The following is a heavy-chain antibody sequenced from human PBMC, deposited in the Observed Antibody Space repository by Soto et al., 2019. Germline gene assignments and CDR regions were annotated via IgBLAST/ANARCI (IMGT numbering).Heavy chain of an antibody. V-gene: IGHV3-48*04. D-gene: IGHD3-22*01. CDR2: ISSNSSSI. CDR3: AKGYYYDDSGYSIYFDY. Sequence: GGSLRLSCAASGFTFSTYSMNWVRQAPGKGLEWVSCISSNSSSIFYTDSVKGRFTISRDNAKNTLYLQMNSLRAEDTAVYYCAKGYYYDDSGYSIYFDYWGQGTLVTVSS. CDR1: GFTFSTYS. J-gene: IGHJ4*02.